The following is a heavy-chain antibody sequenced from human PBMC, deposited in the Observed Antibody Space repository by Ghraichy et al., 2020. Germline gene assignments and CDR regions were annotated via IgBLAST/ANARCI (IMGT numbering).Heavy chain of an antibody. Sequence: SGPTLVKPTQTLTLTCTFSGFSLSTSGVGVGWIRQPPGKALEWLALIYWDDDKRYSPSLKSRLTITKDTSKNQVVLTMTNMDPVDTATYYCAHSRTITMVRGPYFDYWGQGTLVTVSS. CDR1: GFSLSTSGVG. J-gene: IGHJ4*02. CDR3: AHSRTITMVRGPYFDY. D-gene: IGHD3-10*01. V-gene: IGHV2-5*02. CDR2: IYWDDDK.